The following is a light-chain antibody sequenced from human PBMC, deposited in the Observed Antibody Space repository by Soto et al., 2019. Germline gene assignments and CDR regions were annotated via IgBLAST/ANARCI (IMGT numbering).Light chain of an antibody. CDR1: QNILSTSNNRNY. V-gene: IGKV4-1*01. J-gene: IGKJ5*01. CDR2: WAS. CDR3: QQYYNAPIT. Sequence: DIVMTQSPDSLAVSLGERAAINCKSSQNILSTSNNRNYLGWFRQKSGLPPKLIISWASARESGVPDRFSGSGSGTDFTLTISSLQAEDVAVYYCQQYYNAPITFGQGTRLEIK.